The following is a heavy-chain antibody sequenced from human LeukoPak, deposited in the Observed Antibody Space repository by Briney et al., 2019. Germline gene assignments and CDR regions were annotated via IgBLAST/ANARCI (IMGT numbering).Heavy chain of an antibody. CDR2: ISYDGSNN. CDR3: AKVHLTYYYDSSGYGFQDY. J-gene: IGHJ4*02. D-gene: IGHD3-22*01. CDR1: GFTFSSYA. Sequence: TGGSLRLSCVASGFTFSSYAMHWVRQAPGKGLEWVGVISYDGSNNYYADSVKGRFTISRDNSKNTLFLQMNSLRAEDTAMYHCAKVHLTYYYDSSGYGFQDYWGQGTLVTVSS. V-gene: IGHV3-30*18.